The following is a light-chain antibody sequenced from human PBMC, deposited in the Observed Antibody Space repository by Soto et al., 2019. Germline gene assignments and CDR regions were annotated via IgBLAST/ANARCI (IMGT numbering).Light chain of an antibody. CDR3: PQYDNLPPFT. V-gene: IGKV1-33*01. J-gene: IGKJ3*01. CDR2: DAS. CDR1: QDISNY. Sequence: DIQMTQSPSSLSASVGDRVTITCQASQDISNYLNWYQQKPGKAPKLLIYDASNLETGVPSRFSGSGSGTDFTFNISSLQPEDIATYYCPQYDNLPPFTFGPGTKVDI.